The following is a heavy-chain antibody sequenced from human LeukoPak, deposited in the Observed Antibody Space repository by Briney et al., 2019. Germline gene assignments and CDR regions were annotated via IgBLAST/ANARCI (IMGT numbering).Heavy chain of an antibody. V-gene: IGHV3-53*01. Sequence: GGSLRLSCAASGLIVSSNYMNWVRQAPGKGLEWASVIYSGGSTYYADSVKGRFTISRDNSKNSLYLQMNSLRAEDTAVYYCARDSRTVYYYYGMDVWGQGTTVTVSS. CDR1: GLIVSSNY. CDR3: ARDSRTVYYYYGMDV. J-gene: IGHJ6*02. CDR2: IYSGGST.